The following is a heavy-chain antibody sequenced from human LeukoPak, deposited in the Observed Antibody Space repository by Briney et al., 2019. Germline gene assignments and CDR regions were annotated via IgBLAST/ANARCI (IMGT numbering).Heavy chain of an antibody. V-gene: IGHV4-34*01. D-gene: IGHD3-9*01. J-gene: IGHJ3*02. CDR3: ARHSVLRYFDWLSQRAFDI. CDR1: GGSFSGYY. CDR2: INHSGST. Sequence: PSETLSLTCAVYGGSFSGYYWSWIRQPPGKGLEWIGEINHSGSTNYNPSLKSRVTISVDTSKNQFSLKLSSVTAADTAVYYCARHSVLRYFDWLSQRAFDIWGQGTMVTVSS.